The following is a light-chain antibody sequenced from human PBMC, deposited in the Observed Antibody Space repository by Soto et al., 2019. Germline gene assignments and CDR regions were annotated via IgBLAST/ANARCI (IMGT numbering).Light chain of an antibody. CDR1: QSISSY. CDR2: AAS. J-gene: IGKJ5*01. Sequence: IHMTHSPSSLSASLGDIVTITFRASQSISSYLNWYQQKPWKAPKLLIYAASSLQSGVPSRFSGSGSGTDFTLTISSLQPEDFATYYCQQSYSTPPTFGQGTRLEIK. V-gene: IGKV1-39*01. CDR3: QQSYSTPPT.